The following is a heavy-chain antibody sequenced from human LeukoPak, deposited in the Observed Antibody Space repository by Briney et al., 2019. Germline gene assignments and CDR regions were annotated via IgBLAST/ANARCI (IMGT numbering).Heavy chain of an antibody. CDR3: ARDQAVTTYYYGSGSYLSNNWFDP. D-gene: IGHD3-10*01. CDR2: IYTSGST. Sequence: ASETLSLTGTVSGGSISSYYWSWIRQPAGKGLEWIGRIYTSGSTNYNPSLKSRVTMSVDTSKNQFSLKLSSVTAADAAVYYCARDQAVTTYYYGSGSYLSNNWFDPWGQGTLVTVSS. J-gene: IGHJ5*02. CDR1: GGSISSYY. V-gene: IGHV4-4*07.